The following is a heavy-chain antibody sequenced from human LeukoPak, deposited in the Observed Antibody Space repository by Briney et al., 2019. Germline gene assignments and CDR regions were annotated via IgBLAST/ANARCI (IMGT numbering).Heavy chain of an antibody. J-gene: IGHJ4*02. CDR1: GYSISSGYY. CDR2: IYHSGST. Sequence: KASETLSLTCTVSGYSISSGYYWGWIRQPPGKGLEWIGSIYHSGSTYYNPSLKSRVTISVDTSKNQFSLKLSSVTAADTAVYYCARGVVAAAGRTFDFWGQGTLVTVSS. V-gene: IGHV4-38-2*02. D-gene: IGHD6-13*01. CDR3: ARGVVAAAGRTFDF.